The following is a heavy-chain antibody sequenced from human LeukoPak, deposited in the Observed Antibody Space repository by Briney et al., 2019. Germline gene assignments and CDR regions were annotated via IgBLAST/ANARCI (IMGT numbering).Heavy chain of an antibody. V-gene: IGHV3-64*01. Sequence: GGSLRLSCAASGFTFSSYAMHWVRQAPGKGLEYVSAISSNGGSTYYANSVKGRFTISRDNSKNTLYLQMGSLRAEDMAVYYCARGDDFWSGYPYYFDYWGQGTLVTVSS. CDR3: ARGDDFWSGYPYYFDY. D-gene: IGHD3-3*01. J-gene: IGHJ4*02. CDR2: ISSNGGST. CDR1: GFTFSSYA.